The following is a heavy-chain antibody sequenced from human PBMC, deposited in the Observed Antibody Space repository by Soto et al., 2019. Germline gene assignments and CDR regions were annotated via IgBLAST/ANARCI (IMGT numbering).Heavy chain of an antibody. V-gene: IGHV1-69*01. J-gene: IGHJ3*02. CDR3: ARDGLRLGALSPTSDAFDI. Sequence: QVQLVQSGAEVKKPGSSVKVSCKASGGTFSSYAVSWVRQAPGQGLEWMGGIIPIFGTANYAQKFQGRVTITADESTSTAYMELSSLRSEDTAVYYCARDGLRLGALSPTSDAFDIWGQGTMFTVSS. D-gene: IGHD3-16*02. CDR1: GGTFSSYA. CDR2: IIPIFGTA.